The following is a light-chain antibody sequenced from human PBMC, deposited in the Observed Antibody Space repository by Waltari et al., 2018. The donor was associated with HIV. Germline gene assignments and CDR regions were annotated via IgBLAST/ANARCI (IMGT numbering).Light chain of an antibody. V-gene: IGKV1-5*03. CDR2: KAS. CDR3: QQYDSYSWT. CDR1: QSISSW. J-gene: IGKJ1*01. Sequence: DIQMTQSPSTLSASVGDRVTITCRASQSISSWLAWYQQKPGKAPKVLIYKASSLESGVPSRFSGSGSGTEFTLTISSLQSDDFATYYCQQYDSYSWTFGQETKVEIK.